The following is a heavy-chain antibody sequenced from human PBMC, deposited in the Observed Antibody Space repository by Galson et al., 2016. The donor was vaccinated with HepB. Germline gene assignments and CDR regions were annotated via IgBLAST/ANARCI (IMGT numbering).Heavy chain of an antibody. J-gene: IGHJ2*01. V-gene: IGHV5-51*01. D-gene: IGHD4-23*01. CDR2: IYPGDSDT. CDR3: ARPSRTVVPPEGYFDL. Sequence: QSGAEVKKPGESLKIPCKGSGYSFTSYWIGWVRQMPGKGLEWMGIIYPGDSDTRYSPSFQGQVTISADNSINTAYLQWSSLKASDTAMYYCARPSRTVVPPEGYFDLRGRGTLVTVSS. CDR1: GYSFTSYW.